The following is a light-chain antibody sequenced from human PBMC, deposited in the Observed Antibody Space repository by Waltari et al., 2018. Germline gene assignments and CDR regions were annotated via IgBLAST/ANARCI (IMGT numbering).Light chain of an antibody. CDR1: SLRRFY. CDR2: GQN. Sequence: SSELTQDPSVSVALGQTVSITCKGDSLRRFYASWYQQRPGQAPVLVLYGQNNRPSGIPDRFAGSTSGNTASLTITGAQAEDEADYYCHSRDTSSTRVFGGGTRLTV. V-gene: IGLV3-19*01. CDR3: HSRDTSSTRV. J-gene: IGLJ2*01.